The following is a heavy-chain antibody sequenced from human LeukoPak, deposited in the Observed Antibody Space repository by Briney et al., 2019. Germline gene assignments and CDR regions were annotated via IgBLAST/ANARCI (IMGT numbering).Heavy chain of an antibody. CDR3: ARVEVEHYGSGSYTWFDL. CDR1: DDSIRSGLYY. V-gene: IGHV4-61*02. J-gene: IGHJ5*02. D-gene: IGHD3-10*01. CDR2: IHARGNT. Sequence: SETLSLTXTVSDDSIRSGLYYWSWIRQPAGRGLEWIGRIHARGNTNYNPSLNSRVIISVDSSRRQFSLKLSSVSAADTAVYYCARVEVEHYGSGSYTWFDLWGQGTLVAVSS.